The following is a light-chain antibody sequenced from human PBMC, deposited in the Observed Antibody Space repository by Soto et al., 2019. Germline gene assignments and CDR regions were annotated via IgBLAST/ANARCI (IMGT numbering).Light chain of an antibody. CDR2: AAS. CDR1: QGISNY. Sequence: DIQMTQSPSSLSASVGDRVTITCRASQGISNYLAWYQQRLGRVPTLLISAASTLQSGVPSRFSGSGSGTDFTLTITSLQPEDVATYYCQRYNDGSTFGQGTKVEI. J-gene: IGKJ1*01. V-gene: IGKV1-27*01. CDR3: QRYNDGST.